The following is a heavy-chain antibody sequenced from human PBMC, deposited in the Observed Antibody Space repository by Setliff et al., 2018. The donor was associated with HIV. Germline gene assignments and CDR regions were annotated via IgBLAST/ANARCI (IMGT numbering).Heavy chain of an antibody. CDR2: INPKSGAT. Sequence: GASVKVSCKASGYTFTYLFIHWVRLDPGRGLEWMGVINPKSGATNYAQKFQGRVTMTRDTSISTAYMELDRLGSDDPAVYYCVRDPRFSGYAQAFDFWGQGSLVTVSS. D-gene: IGHD5-12*01. J-gene: IGHJ4*02. V-gene: IGHV1-2*02. CDR1: GYTFTYLF. CDR3: VRDPRFSGYAQAFDF.